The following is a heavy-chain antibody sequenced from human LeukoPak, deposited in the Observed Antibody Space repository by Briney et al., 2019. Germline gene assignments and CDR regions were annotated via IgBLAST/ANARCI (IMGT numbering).Heavy chain of an antibody. D-gene: IGHD2-21*02. CDR3: AKRKGGGDYNFDY. J-gene: IGHJ4*02. Sequence: GGSLRLSCAASGFTFSSYAMSWVRQAPGKGLEWVSAISGSGGSTYYADSMKGRFTISRDNSKNTLYLEMASLRAEDTAVYYCAKRKGGGDYNFDYWGQGTLVTVSS. CDR1: GFTFSSYA. CDR2: ISGSGGST. V-gene: IGHV3-23*01.